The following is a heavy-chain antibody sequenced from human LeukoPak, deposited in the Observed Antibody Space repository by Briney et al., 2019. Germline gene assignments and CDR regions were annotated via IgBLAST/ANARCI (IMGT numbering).Heavy chain of an antibody. Sequence: ASVKVSCKASGGTFSSYAISWVRQAPGQGLEWMGGIIPIFGTANYAQKFRGRVTITTDESTSTAYMELSSLRSEDTAVYYCATGRGGNHDYWGQGTLVTVSS. CDR3: ATGRGGNHDY. J-gene: IGHJ4*02. D-gene: IGHD4-23*01. CDR1: GGTFSSYA. V-gene: IGHV1-69*05. CDR2: IIPIFGTA.